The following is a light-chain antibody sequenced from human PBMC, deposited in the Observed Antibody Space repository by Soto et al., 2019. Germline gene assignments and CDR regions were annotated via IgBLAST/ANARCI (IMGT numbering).Light chain of an antibody. CDR2: DAS. CDR1: QDISNY. V-gene: IGKV1-33*01. J-gene: IGKJ5*01. Sequence: DIQMTQSPSSLSASVGDRVTITCQASQDISNYLNWYQQKPGKAPKLLIYDASNLETGVPSRFRGSGSGTDFTFTISSLQPEDIATYYCQQDDNLPSTITFGQGTRLEIK. CDR3: QQDDNLPSTIT.